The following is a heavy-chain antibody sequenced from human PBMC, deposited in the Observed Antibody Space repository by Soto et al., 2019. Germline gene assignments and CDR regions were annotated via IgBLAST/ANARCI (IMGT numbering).Heavy chain of an antibody. V-gene: IGHV4-61*01. J-gene: IGHJ5*02. CDR1: GGSVSSGSYY. D-gene: IGHD6-13*01. CDR2: IYYSGST. Sequence: SETLSLTCTVSGGSVSSGSYYWSWIRQPPGKGLEWIAYIYYSGSTNYNPSLKSRVTISVDTSKNQFSLQLSSVTAADTAVYYCSRVPGSSGWYNNWFDPWGQGTLVTVS. CDR3: SRVPGSSGWYNNWFDP.